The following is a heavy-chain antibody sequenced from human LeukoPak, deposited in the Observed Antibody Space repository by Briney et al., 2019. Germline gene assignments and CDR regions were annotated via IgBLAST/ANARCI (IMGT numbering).Heavy chain of an antibody. CDR2: TSNSGSTK. J-gene: IGHJ5*02. V-gene: IGHV3-11*01. CDR3: ARGFRVATIDWFDP. Sequence: KPGGSLRLSCTASGFTFSDYYMNWIRQAPGKGLEWVSYTSNSGSTKSYADSVEGRFTISRDNAKNSLYLQMNSLRAEDTAVYYCARGFRVATIDWFDPWGQGTLVTVSS. CDR1: GFTFSDYY. D-gene: IGHD5-12*01.